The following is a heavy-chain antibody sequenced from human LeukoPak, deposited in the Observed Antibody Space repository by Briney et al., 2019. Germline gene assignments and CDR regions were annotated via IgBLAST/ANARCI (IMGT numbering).Heavy chain of an antibody. D-gene: IGHD1-26*01. V-gene: IGHV4-39*01. Sequence: SETLSLTCTVSGGSISSSSYYWGWIRQPPGKGLESIGSIYYSGNTYYNPSLKSRVTISVDTSKNQFSLKLSSVTAADTAVYYCARIVSRYSGTYYNFDSWGQGTLVTVSS. J-gene: IGHJ4*02. CDR1: GGSISSSSYY. CDR2: IYYSGNT. CDR3: ARIVSRYSGTYYNFDS.